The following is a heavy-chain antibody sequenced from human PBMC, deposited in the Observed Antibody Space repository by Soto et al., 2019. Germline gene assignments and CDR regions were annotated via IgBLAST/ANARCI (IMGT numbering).Heavy chain of an antibody. CDR3: ARGGAYCSGGSCYDFQH. CDR1: GGTFSSYA. Sequence: QVQLVQSGAEVKKPGSSVKVSCKASGGTFSSYAISWVRQAPGQGLEWMGGIIPIFGTANYAQKFQGRVTITADESTSTADMELSSLRSEDTAVYYCARGGAYCSGGSCYDFQHWGQGTLVTVSS. D-gene: IGHD2-15*01. CDR2: IIPIFGTA. J-gene: IGHJ1*01. V-gene: IGHV1-69*01.